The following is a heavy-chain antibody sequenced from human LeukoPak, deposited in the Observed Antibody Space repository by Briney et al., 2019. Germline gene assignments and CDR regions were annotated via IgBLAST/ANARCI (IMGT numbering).Heavy chain of an antibody. CDR1: GFTFSSYA. Sequence: GASLRLSCAASGFTFSSYAMSWVRQAPGKGLEWVSAISGSGGSTYYADSVKGRFTISRDNSKNTLYLQMNSLRAEDTAVYYCAKNILRSGWYIDYWGQGTLVTVSS. D-gene: IGHD6-19*01. CDR2: ISGSGGST. J-gene: IGHJ4*02. V-gene: IGHV3-23*01. CDR3: AKNILRSGWYIDY.